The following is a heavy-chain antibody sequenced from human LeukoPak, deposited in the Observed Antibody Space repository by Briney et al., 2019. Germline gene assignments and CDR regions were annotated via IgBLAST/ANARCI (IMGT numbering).Heavy chain of an antibody. CDR1: GFTVSSKY. Sequence: GGSLRLSCVASGFTVSSKYMSWVRQAPGKGLEWVSDIYSGGSTNYGESVKGRFTISRDTSKNTVDLQMNALRSEGSAVYYCAIGAVWRLGSYGLYVWGQGTTVTVSS. D-gene: IGHD3-16*01. V-gene: IGHV3-53*01. CDR2: IYSGGST. CDR3: AIGAVWRLGSYGLYV. J-gene: IGHJ6*02.